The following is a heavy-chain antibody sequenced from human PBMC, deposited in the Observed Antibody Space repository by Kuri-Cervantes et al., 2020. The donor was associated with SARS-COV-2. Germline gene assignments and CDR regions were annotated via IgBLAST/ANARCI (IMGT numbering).Heavy chain of an antibody. D-gene: IGHD5-18*01. CDR1: GYSISSGYY. CDR3: ARPSKLWLREGAFDI. Sequence: SETLSLTCAASGYSISSGYYWGWIRQPPGKGLEWIGSIYHSGSTYYNPSLKSRVTISVDTSKNQFSLKLSSVTAADTAVYYCARPSKLWLREGAFDIWGQGTMVTVSS. J-gene: IGHJ3*02. V-gene: IGHV4-38-2*01. CDR2: IYHSGST.